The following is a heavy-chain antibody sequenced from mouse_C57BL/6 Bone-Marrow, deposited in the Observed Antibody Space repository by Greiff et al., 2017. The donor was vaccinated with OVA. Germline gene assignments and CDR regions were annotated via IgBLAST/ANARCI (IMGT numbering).Heavy chain of an antibody. V-gene: IGHV5-9-1*02. CDR3: TKIYYGNYAAMDY. D-gene: IGHD2-1*01. J-gene: IGHJ4*01. CDR2: ISSGGDYI. CDR1: GFTFSSYA. Sequence: EVKLVESGEGLVKPGGSLKLSCAASGFTFSSYAMSWVRQTPEKRLEWVAYISSGGDYIYYADTVKGRFTISRDNARNTLYLQMSSLKSEDTAMYYCTKIYYGNYAAMDYWGQGTSVTVSS.